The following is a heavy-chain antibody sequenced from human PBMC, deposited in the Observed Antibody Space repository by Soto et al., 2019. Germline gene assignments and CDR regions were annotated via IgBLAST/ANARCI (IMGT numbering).Heavy chain of an antibody. Sequence: PGGSLRLSCAASGFTFSSYAMSWVRQAPGKGLEWVSAISGSGGSTYYADSVKGRFTISRDNSKNTLYLQMNSLRAEDTAVYYCAKEPGPHYDFWSGSPGFDYWGQGTLVTVSS. J-gene: IGHJ4*02. CDR1: GFTFSSYA. V-gene: IGHV3-23*01. CDR3: AKEPGPHYDFWSGSPGFDY. D-gene: IGHD3-3*01. CDR2: ISGSGGST.